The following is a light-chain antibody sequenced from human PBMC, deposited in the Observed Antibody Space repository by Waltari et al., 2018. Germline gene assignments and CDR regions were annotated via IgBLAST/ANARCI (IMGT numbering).Light chain of an antibody. CDR1: SSTIGAGSD. CDR3: QSYDSSLGGSV. Sequence: QSVLTQPPSVSGAPGQRVTISCTGSSSTIGAGSDVTWYQQLPGKVPKLLIYGNSNRPSGVPDRISGSKSGTSASLAITGLQAEDEADYYCQSYDSSLGGSVFGGGTKLTVL. J-gene: IGLJ2*01. V-gene: IGLV1-40*01. CDR2: GNS.